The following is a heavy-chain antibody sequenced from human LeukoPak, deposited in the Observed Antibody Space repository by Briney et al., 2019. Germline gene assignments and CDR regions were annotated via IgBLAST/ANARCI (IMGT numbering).Heavy chain of an antibody. Sequence: GRSLRLSCAASGFTFNSYAIHWVRQAPGKGLEWVAVISYDGSNKNYAESVKGRFTISRDNSKNTLYLQLNSLRPDDTAVYYCARDQLAYSGYDTLFDYWGQGTLVTVSS. CDR1: GFTFNSYA. D-gene: IGHD5-12*01. CDR3: ARDQLAYSGYDTLFDY. CDR2: ISYDGSNK. V-gene: IGHV3-30*04. J-gene: IGHJ4*02.